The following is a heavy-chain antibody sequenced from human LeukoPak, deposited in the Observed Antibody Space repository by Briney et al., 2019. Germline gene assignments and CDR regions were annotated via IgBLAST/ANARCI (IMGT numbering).Heavy chain of an antibody. CDR3: ARGVVVPAAMLYYFDY. J-gene: IGHJ4*02. Sequence: PSETLSLTCTVSGGSISSGSYYWSWIRQPAGKGLEWIGRIYTSGSTNYNPSLKSRVTISVDTSKNQFSLKLSSVTAADTAVYYCARGVVVPAAMLYYFDYWGQGTLVTVSS. V-gene: IGHV4-61*02. CDR2: IYTSGST. CDR1: GGSISSGSYY. D-gene: IGHD2-2*01.